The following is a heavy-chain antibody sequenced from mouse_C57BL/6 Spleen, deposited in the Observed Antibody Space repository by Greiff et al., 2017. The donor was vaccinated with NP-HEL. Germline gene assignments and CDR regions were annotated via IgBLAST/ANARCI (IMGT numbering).Heavy chain of an antibody. J-gene: IGHJ2*01. CDR2: INPSTGGT. CDR3: ARTGHYDYFDY. D-gene: IGHD1-2*01. V-gene: IGHV1-42*01. Sequence: VQLQQSGPELVKPGASVKISCKASGYSFTGYYMNWVKQSPEKSLEWIGEINPSTGGTTYNQKFKAKATLTVDKSSSTAYMQLKSLTSEDSAVYYCARTGHYDYFDYWGQGTTLTVSS. CDR1: GYSFTGYY.